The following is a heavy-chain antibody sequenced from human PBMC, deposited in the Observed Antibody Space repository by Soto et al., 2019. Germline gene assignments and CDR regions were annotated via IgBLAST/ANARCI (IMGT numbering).Heavy chain of an antibody. CDR1: GGTFSRYT. J-gene: IGHJ4*02. V-gene: IGHV1-69*13. Sequence: SVKVSCKASGGTFSRYTITWVRQAPGQGLEWMGGITPMFGTPNYAQKFQGRVTTTADESTSTAYMELSSLRSEDTAMYYCARDGTLYDSSAYYYLYWGQGTLVTVSS. CDR2: ITPMFGTP. D-gene: IGHD3-22*01. CDR3: ARDGTLYDSSAYYYLY.